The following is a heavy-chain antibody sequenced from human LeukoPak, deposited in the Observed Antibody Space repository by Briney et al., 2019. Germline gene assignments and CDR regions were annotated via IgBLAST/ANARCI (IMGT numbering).Heavy chain of an antibody. CDR1: GFTFSSYW. Sequence: PGGSLRLSCAASGFTFSSYWMHWVRQAPGKGLVWVSRINSDGSSTSYADSVKGRFTISRDNAKNTLYLQMNSLRAEDTAVYYCARAPGAYYYDSSGYYYVTYYFDYWGQGTLVTVSS. CDR2: INSDGSST. V-gene: IGHV3-74*01. CDR3: ARAPGAYYYDSSGYYYVTYYFDY. J-gene: IGHJ4*02. D-gene: IGHD3-22*01.